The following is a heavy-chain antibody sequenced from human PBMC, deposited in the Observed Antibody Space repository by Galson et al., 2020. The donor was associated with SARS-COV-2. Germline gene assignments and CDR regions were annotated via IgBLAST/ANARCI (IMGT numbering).Heavy chain of an antibody. CDR1: GDSVSSNSAA. Sequence: SQTLSLTCAISGDSVSSNSAAWTWIRQSPSRGLEWLGRTYYRSKWSSDYAVSVKSRITINPDTSKNQFSLQLNSVTPEDTAVYYCAGRVAGTNSLDIWGQGTMVIVSS. V-gene: IGHV6-1*01. CDR2: TYYRSKWSS. D-gene: IGHD1-7*01. CDR3: AGRVAGTNSLDI. J-gene: IGHJ3*02.